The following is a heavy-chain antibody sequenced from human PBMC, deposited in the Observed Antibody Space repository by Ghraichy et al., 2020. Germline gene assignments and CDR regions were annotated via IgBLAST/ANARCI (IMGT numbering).Heavy chain of an antibody. CDR2: IYHSGRT. J-gene: IGHJ6*02. CDR3: VRAGGDTYYYYFPMDV. V-gene: IGHV4-38-2*02. Sequence: SETLSLTCSVSGYSITSGYYWAWIRLPPGKGLEWIATIYHSGRTYFNPSLKSRVTISLDSSKNQFSLKVTSVTAADTAMYYCVRAGGDTYYYYFPMDVWGQGTTVTVS. CDR1: GYSITSGYY. D-gene: IGHD2-21*01.